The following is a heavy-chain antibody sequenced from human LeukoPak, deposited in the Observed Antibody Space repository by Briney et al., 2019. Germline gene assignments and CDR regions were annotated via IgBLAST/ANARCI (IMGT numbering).Heavy chain of an antibody. CDR2: IRYDGSNK. V-gene: IGHV3-30*02. J-gene: IGHJ6*03. CDR1: GFTFSSYG. CDR3: AKAGNSYYYYYMDV. Sequence: PGGSLRLSCAASGFTFSSYGMHWVRQAPGKGLEWVAFIRYDGSNKYYADSVKGRFTISRDNSKNTLYLQMNSLRAGDTAVYYCAKAGNSYYYYYMDVWGKGTTVTVSS. D-gene: IGHD4-23*01.